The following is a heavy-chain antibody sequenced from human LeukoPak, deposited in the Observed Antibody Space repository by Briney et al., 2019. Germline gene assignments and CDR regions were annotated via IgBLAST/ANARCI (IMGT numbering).Heavy chain of an antibody. V-gene: IGHV5-51*01. CDR3: ARQAPDYADYWFDP. Sequence: GESLKISCKTSGYDFSSKWIGWVRQMPGKGLEWMGIIYPTDSITKYSPSFQGHVTMSVDTSVNTAYLQWTSLKASDTAIYYCARQAPDYADYWFDPWGQGTLVTVSS. J-gene: IGHJ5*02. D-gene: IGHD4-17*01. CDR1: GYDFSSKW. CDR2: IYPTDSIT.